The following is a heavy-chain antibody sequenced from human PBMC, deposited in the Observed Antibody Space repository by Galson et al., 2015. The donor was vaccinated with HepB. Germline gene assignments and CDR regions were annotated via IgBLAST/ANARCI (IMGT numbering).Heavy chain of an antibody. V-gene: IGHV3-23*01. Sequence: SLRLSCAASGFTFTGHAMSWVRQAPGKGLEWVSGISGSGGSTYNANSVKGRFTIYRDNSKNTLYLQMNSLRAEDTAIYYCAKARSSGWLSWFDPWGQGTLVTVSS. CDR3: AKARSSGWLSWFDP. D-gene: IGHD6-19*01. CDR2: ISGSGGST. J-gene: IGHJ5*02. CDR1: GFTFTGHA.